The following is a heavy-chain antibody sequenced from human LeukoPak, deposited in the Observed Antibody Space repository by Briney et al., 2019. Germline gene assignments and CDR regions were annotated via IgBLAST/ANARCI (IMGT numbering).Heavy chain of an antibody. J-gene: IGHJ4*02. V-gene: IGHV7-4-1*02. Sequence: ASVKVSCKASGYTFTTYGMNWVRQAPGQGFEWMGWINTDTGNPTYAQGFTGRFVFSLDTSVSTAYLQISSLKAEDIAVYYCARATAICSSTSCYRWGFDYWGQGTLVTVSS. CDR2: INTDTGNP. CDR1: GYTFTTYG. CDR3: ARATAICSSTSCYRWGFDY. D-gene: IGHD2-2*02.